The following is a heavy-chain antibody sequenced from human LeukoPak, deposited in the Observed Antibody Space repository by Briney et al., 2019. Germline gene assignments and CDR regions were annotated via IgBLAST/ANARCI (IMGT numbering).Heavy chain of an antibody. J-gene: IGHJ6*02. Sequence: ASVKVSCKASGYTFTSYAMNWVRQAPGQGLEWMGWINTNTGNPTYAQGFTGRFVFSLDTSVSTAYLQISSLKAEDTAVYYCARDTPELYNWNYYYYGMDVWGQGTTVTVSS. CDR2: INTNTGNP. CDR3: ARDTPELYNWNYYYYGMDV. V-gene: IGHV7-4-1*02. CDR1: GYTFTSYA. D-gene: IGHD1-20*01.